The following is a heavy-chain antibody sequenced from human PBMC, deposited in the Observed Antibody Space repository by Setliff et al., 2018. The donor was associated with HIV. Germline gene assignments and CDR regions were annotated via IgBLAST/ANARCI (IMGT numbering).Heavy chain of an antibody. CDR2: ISSSSSYI. CDR3: ASLSGSFGDAFDI. Sequence: PGGSLRLSCAASGFTFSNYNMNWVRQAPGKGLEWVSSISSSSSYIYYANSVKGRFTISRDNAKNSLYLQMSSLRAEDTAVYYCASLSGSFGDAFDIWGQGTMVTVSS. CDR1: GFTFSNYN. J-gene: IGHJ3*02. V-gene: IGHV3-21*01. D-gene: IGHD1-26*01.